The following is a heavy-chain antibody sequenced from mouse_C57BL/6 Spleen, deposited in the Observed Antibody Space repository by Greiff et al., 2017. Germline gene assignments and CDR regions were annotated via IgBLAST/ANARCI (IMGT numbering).Heavy chain of an antibody. CDR2: INPNNGGT. CDR1: GYTFTDYN. CDR3: ARNEGGLRRDYAMDY. D-gene: IGHD2-4*01. V-gene: IGHV1-22*01. J-gene: IGHJ4*01. Sequence: EVKLQESGPELVKPGASVKMSCKASGYTFTDYNMHWVKQSHGKSLEWIGYINPNNGGTSYNQKFKGKATLTVNKSSSTAYMELRSLTSEDSAVYYCARNEGGLRRDYAMDYWGQGTSVTVSS.